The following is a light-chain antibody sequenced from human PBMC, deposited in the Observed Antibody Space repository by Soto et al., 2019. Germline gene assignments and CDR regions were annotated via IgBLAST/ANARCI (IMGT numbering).Light chain of an antibody. CDR2: GAS. Sequence: EVVLTQSPVTLSLSPGERATLSCRASQSVSSNLAWYQQKPGQAPRLLIYGASTRATGIPARFSGSGSGTEFTLTISSLQSEDFAVYYCQQYSNWTFGQGTKVDIK. CDR1: QSVSSN. CDR3: QQYSNWT. J-gene: IGKJ1*01. V-gene: IGKV3-15*01.